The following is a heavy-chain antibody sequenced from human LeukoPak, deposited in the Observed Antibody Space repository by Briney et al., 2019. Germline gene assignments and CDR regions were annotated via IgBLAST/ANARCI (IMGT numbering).Heavy chain of an antibody. CDR2: IGSRGSSL. CDR1: GFTVSTYS. V-gene: IGHV3-48*04. J-gene: IGHJ6*02. CDR3: ARVRRNAMDV. Sequence: GGSLRLSCAASGFTVSTYSMSWVRQAPGKGLEWVSYIGSRGSSLYYADSLKGRFTISRDNAKNSLYLQMNSLRAEDTAVYYCARVRRNAMDVWGQGTTVTVSS.